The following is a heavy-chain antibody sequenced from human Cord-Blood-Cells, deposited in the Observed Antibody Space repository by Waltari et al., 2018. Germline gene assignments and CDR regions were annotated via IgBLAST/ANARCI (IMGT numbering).Heavy chain of an antibody. D-gene: IGHD2-8*01. Sequence: EVQLVQSGAEVKKPGESLTISCKGSGYSFTSYCIGWVRQMPGKGLEWMGIIYPGDSDTRYSPSFQGQVTISADKSISTAYLQWSSLKASDTAMYYCARQSAYCTNGVCYGDYWGQGTLVTVSS. CDR2: IYPGDSDT. V-gene: IGHV5-51*01. J-gene: IGHJ4*02. CDR3: ARQSAYCTNGVCYGDY. CDR1: GYSFTSYC.